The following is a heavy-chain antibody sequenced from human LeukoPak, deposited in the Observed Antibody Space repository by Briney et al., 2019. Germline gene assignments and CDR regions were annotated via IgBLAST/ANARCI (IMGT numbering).Heavy chain of an antibody. CDR3: ARDFNSGRRGVLSGF. D-gene: IGHD4-23*01. CDR1: GFTFSSYA. CDR2: ISYDGSNK. V-gene: IGHV3-30-3*01. Sequence: GGSLRLSCAASGFTFSSYAMHWVRQAPGKGLEWVAVISYDGSNKYYADSVKGRFTISRDNSKNTLYLQMNSLRAEDTAVYYCARDFNSGRRGVLSGFWGQGTMVTVSS. J-gene: IGHJ3*01.